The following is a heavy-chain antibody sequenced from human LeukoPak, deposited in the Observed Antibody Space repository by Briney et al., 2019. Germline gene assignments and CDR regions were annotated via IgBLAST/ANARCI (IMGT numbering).Heavy chain of an antibody. D-gene: IGHD6-13*01. CDR1: GFTFSDHY. J-gene: IGHJ4*02. CDR3: ARDRHGYFDY. V-gene: IGHV3-11*01. Sequence: GGSLRLSCAASGFTFSDHYMIWLRQVPGKGLEAISYISHNGETKYYADSVKGRLSISRDNAKSSLYLQMNSLRVEDTAVYYCARDRHGYFDYWGQGTLVTVSS. CDR2: ISHNGETK.